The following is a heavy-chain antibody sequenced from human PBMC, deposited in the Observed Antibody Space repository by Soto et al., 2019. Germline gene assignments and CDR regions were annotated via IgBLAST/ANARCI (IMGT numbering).Heavy chain of an antibody. D-gene: IGHD2-2*01. J-gene: IGHJ6*02. Sequence: GGSLRLSCAASGFTFSSYAMSWVRQAPGKGLEWVSAISGSGGSTYYADSVKGRFTISRDNSKNTLYLQMNSLRAEDTAVYYCAKDLGRIVVVPAAMYYYGMDVWGQGTTVTVSS. V-gene: IGHV3-23*01. CDR3: AKDLGRIVVVPAAMYYYGMDV. CDR2: ISGSGGST. CDR1: GFTFSSYA.